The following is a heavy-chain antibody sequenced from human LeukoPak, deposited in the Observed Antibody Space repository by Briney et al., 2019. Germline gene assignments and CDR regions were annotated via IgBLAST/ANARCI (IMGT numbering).Heavy chain of an antibody. J-gene: IGHJ6*03. CDR3: ARHNGGDYYYYYMDV. V-gene: IGHV5-51*01. Sequence: GESLKISCKGSGYSFTSYWIGWVRQMPGKDLEWMGIIYPGDSDTRYSPSFQGQVTISADKSISTAYLQWSSLKASDTAMYYCARHNGGDYYYYYMDVWGKGTTVTVSS. D-gene: IGHD4-23*01. CDR2: IYPGDSDT. CDR1: GYSFTSYW.